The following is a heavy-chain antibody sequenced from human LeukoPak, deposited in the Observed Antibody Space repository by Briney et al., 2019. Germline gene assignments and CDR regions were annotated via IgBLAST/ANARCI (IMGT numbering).Heavy chain of an antibody. Sequence: GGSLRVSCAASGFTISGYSMNWVRQAPGKGLEWVSYIFRSGDSTHYADSVKGRFTISRDNGKNSLYLQMNSLRAEDTAVYYCAREGISAFGYCSGGSCSMPDYWGQGTLVTVSS. D-gene: IGHD2-15*01. J-gene: IGHJ4*02. CDR3: AREGISAFGYCSGGSCSMPDY. CDR1: GFTISGYS. V-gene: IGHV3-48*01. CDR2: IFRSGDST.